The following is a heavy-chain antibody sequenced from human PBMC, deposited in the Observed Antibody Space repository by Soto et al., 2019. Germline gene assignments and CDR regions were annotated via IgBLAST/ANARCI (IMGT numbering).Heavy chain of an antibody. Sequence: QVQLVESGGGVVQPGRSLRLSCAASGFTFSNCAMHWVRQAPGKGLEWVALISNDGSNKYYADSVKGRLTISRDNSKNILYLQMNSLRAEGTALYYCAAAFLAAEIDYWGHGTLVTVSS. CDR2: ISNDGSNK. D-gene: IGHD6-13*01. CDR1: GFTFSNCA. V-gene: IGHV3-30-3*01. J-gene: IGHJ4*01. CDR3: AAAFLAAEIDY.